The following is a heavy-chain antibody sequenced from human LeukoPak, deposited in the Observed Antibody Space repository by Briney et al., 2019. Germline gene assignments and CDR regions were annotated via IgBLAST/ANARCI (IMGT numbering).Heavy chain of an antibody. CDR3: ARVSGRYPDHYYYYYMDV. CDR1: GFTVSSNE. D-gene: IGHD3-9*01. J-gene: IGHJ6*03. CDR2: ISGGST. V-gene: IGHV3-38-3*01. Sequence: GGSLRLSCAASGFTVSSNEMSWVRQAPGKGLEWVSSISGGSTYYADSRKGRFTISRDNSKNTLYLQMNSLRAEDTAVYYCARVSGRYPDHYYYYYMDVWGKGTTVTISS.